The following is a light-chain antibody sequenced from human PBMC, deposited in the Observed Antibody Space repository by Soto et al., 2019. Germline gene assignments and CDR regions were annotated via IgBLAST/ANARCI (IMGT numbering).Light chain of an antibody. V-gene: IGKV4-1*01. CDR2: WAS. J-gene: IGKJ2*01. CDR3: QQYYSTPYT. CDR1: QSVLYSSNNKNY. Sequence: DIVMTQSPDSLAVNLGERASINCKSSQSVLYSSNNKNYLAWYQQKPGQPPKLLIYWASTRESGVPDRFSGSGSGTDFTLTISSLQAEDVAIHYCQQYYSTPYTFGQGTKLEIK.